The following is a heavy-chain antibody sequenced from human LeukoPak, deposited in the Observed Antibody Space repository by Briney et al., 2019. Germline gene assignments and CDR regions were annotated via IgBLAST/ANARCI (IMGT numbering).Heavy chain of an antibody. J-gene: IGHJ6*02. CDR1: GDIVSSNSAA. D-gene: IGHD6-19*01. CDR3: ARGMAVDGNYYSYYGMDV. CDR2: TYYRSKWYN. V-gene: IGHV6-1*01. Sequence: SQTLSLTFAISGDIVSSNSAAWNWIRQSPSRALEGLRRTYYRSKWYNDYAVSVKSRITINPDTSKNQFSLPLNSVTPEDTAVYYCARGMAVDGNYYSYYGMDVWGQGTTVTVSS.